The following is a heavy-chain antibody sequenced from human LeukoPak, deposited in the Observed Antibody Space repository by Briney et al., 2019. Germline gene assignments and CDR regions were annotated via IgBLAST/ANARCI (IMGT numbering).Heavy chain of an antibody. CDR3: ARGSGSYSSGY. CDR1: GNSISSGYY. CDR2: VYHSGST. V-gene: IGHV4-38-2*01. J-gene: IGHJ4*02. D-gene: IGHD1-26*01. Sequence: PSETLSLTCAVSGNSISSGYYWGWIRQPPGKGLEWIGSVYHSGSTYYNPSLKSRVTISVDTSKNQFSLKLSSVTAADTAVYYCARGSGSYSSGYWGQGTLGTVSS.